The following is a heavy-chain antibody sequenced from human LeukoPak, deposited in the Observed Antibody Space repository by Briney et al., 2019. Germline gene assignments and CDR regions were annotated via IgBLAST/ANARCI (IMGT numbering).Heavy chain of an antibody. CDR3: AKEILGYSSSWYYFDY. Sequence: ASETLSLTCAVYGGSFSGYYWSWIRQPPGKGLEWIGEINHSGSTNYNPSLKSRVTISVDTSKNQFSLKLSSVTAEDTAVYYCAKEILGYSSSWYYFDYWGQGTLVTVSS. CDR1: GGSFSGYY. CDR2: INHSGST. J-gene: IGHJ4*02. V-gene: IGHV4-34*01. D-gene: IGHD6-13*01.